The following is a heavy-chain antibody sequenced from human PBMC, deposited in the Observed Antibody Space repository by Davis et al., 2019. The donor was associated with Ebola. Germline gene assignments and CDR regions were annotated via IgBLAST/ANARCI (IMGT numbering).Heavy chain of an antibody. CDR1: GYSFTSYW. Sequence: GGSLRLSCKGSGYSFTSYWIGWVRQMPGKGLEWMGIIYPGDSDTSYSPSFQGQFNISADKSISTAYLQWSSLKASDTAMYYCARRPYYYYGMDVWGQGTTVTVSS. CDR3: ARRPYYYYGMDV. CDR2: IYPGDSDT. J-gene: IGHJ6*02. V-gene: IGHV5-51*01.